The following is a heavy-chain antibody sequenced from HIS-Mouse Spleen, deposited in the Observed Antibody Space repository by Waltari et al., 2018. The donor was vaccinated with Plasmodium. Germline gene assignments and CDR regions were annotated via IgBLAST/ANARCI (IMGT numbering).Heavy chain of an antibody. Sequence: EVQLVQSGAEVKKPGESLQISCKGSGYRVTSYWIGWGRQRPGKGLERMGIIYPGDSDTRYSPSFQGQVTISADKSISTAYLQWSSLKASDTAMYYCARLPELGIPDHWGQGTLVTVSS. J-gene: IGHJ4*02. V-gene: IGHV5-51*01. D-gene: IGHD7-27*01. CDR3: ARLPELGIPDH. CDR1: GYRVTSYW. CDR2: IYPGDSDT.